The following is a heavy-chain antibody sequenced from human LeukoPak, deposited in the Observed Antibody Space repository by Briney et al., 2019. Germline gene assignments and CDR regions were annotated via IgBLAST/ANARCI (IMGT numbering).Heavy chain of an antibody. CDR2: MREGGGEI. D-gene: IGHD4-23*01. V-gene: IGHV3-7*01. J-gene: IGHJ4*02. CDR3: VRDRGYSTFDY. CDR1: GFTFSNYY. Sequence: GGSLRLSCAASGFTFSNYYMSWIRQAPGKGLEWVANMREGGGEINYVDSVKGRFTISRDNAKNSLDLQMNSLRVDDTAVYYCVRDRGYSTFDYWGQGTLVIVSS.